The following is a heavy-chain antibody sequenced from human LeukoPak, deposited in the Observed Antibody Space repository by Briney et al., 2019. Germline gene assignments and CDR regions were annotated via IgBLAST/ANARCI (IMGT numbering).Heavy chain of an antibody. Sequence: GGSLRLSCAASGLTFSTYWMTWVHQAPGKGLEWVANIKPDGSETYYVDPVKGRFTISRDNAKNLLYLQMNSLRGEDTAVYYCGGFGYEAAVDLWGQGTLVTVSS. CDR3: GGFGYEAAVDL. V-gene: IGHV3-7*01. J-gene: IGHJ4*02. CDR1: GLTFSTYW. D-gene: IGHD6-13*01. CDR2: IKPDGSET.